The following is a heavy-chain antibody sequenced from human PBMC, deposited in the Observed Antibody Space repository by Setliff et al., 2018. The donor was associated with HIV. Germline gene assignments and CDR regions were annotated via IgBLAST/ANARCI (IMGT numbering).Heavy chain of an antibody. CDR2: ISYSGST. J-gene: IGHJ6*03. D-gene: IGHD3-9*01. CDR3: ARQRDLDWLLQNYYYMDV. V-gene: IGHV4-59*08. Sequence: SETLSLTCTVSGGSISSYYWSWIRQPPGKGLEWIGYISYSGSTNYNPSLKSRVTLSVNTSKKQFSLRLSSVTAADTAVYYCARQRDLDWLLQNYYYMDVWGKGATVTVSS. CDR1: GGSISSYY.